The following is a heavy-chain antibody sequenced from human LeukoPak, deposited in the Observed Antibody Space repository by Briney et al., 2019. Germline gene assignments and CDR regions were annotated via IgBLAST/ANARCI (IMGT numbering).Heavy chain of an antibody. CDR3: AKDPNPQQPDYFDY. Sequence: GGSLRLSCAASGFTFSSYGMHWVRQAPGKGLEWVAVMSYDGSNKYYADSVKGRFTISRDNSKNTLYLQMNSLRAEDTAVYYCAKDPNPQQPDYFDYWGQGTLVTVSS. CDR1: GFTFSSYG. CDR2: MSYDGSNK. V-gene: IGHV3-30*18. J-gene: IGHJ4*02. D-gene: IGHD6-13*01.